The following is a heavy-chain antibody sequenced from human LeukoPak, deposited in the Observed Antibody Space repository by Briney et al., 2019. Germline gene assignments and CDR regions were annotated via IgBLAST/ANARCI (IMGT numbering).Heavy chain of an antibody. D-gene: IGHD2-2*02. J-gene: IGHJ4*02. CDR2: TYYRSKWYY. V-gene: IGHV6-1*01. CDR1: GDSVSSNNGA. Sequence: SQTLSLTCDISGDSVSSNNGAWNWIRQSPSRGLGWVGRTYYRSKWYYDYATSLQGRISISQDTSRSQFSLHLSSVTPEDTAIYYCARDEGATGWYTFDYWGQGILVTVSS. CDR3: ARDEGATGWYTFDY.